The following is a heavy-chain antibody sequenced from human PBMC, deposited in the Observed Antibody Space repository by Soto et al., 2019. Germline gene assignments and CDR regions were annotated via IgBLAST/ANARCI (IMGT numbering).Heavy chain of an antibody. CDR2: IYYCGKT. CDR3: AKNLPRTGRFDY. CDR1: GASITSTTYF. J-gene: IGHJ4*02. Sequence: PSLTCSLSGASITSTTYFWAWIRTTPGKGLEWVGSIYYCGKTHYNPSLKRRATISVDRSRNQFSLEVKSVTAADTAVYYCAKNLPRTGRFDYWGQGTGGTVSS. V-gene: IGHV4-39*05.